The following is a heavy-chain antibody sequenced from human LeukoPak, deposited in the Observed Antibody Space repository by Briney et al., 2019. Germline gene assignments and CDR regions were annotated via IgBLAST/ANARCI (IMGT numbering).Heavy chain of an antibody. J-gene: IGHJ1*01. CDR3: AKEGYDSSGYYYAYFQH. CDR1: GFTFSSYA. Sequence: GGSLRLSCAASGFTFSSYAMSWVRQAPGKGLEWVSGISSSGGSTVYADSVKGRFTISRDNFRNTVFLQMNSLRAEDTAVYYCAKEGYDSSGYYYAYFQHWGQGTLVTVSS. CDR2: ISSSGGST. D-gene: IGHD3-22*01. V-gene: IGHV3-23*01.